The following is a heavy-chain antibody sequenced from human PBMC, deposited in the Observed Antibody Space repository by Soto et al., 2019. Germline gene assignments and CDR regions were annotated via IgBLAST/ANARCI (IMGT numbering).Heavy chain of an antibody. D-gene: IGHD3-16*01. J-gene: IGHJ5*02. V-gene: IGHV1-69*05. CDR1: GGTFSSYA. CDR2: IIPIFGTA. CDR3: ARSSGGVFGIIIEGTNWFAP. Sequence: ASVKVSCKASGGTFSSYAISWVRQAPGQGLEWMGGIIPIFGTANYAQKFQGRVTMTSDTSTSTVYMELRGLTSEDTAVYYCARSSGGVFGIIIEGTNWFAPWGQGTLVTV.